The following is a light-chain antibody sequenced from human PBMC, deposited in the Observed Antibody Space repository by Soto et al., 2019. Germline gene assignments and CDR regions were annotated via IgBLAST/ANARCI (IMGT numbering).Light chain of an antibody. V-gene: IGKV1-5*03. Sequence: DIQMTQSPSTLSASVGDRVTITCRASESISNLLAWYQQKPGKAPKLLIYRASSLESGVPSRFSGSGSGTEFTLTISSLQPDDFATYYCQQYNHYSRTFGQGNKVEIK. CDR2: RAS. CDR3: QQYNHYSRT. CDR1: ESISNL. J-gene: IGKJ1*01.